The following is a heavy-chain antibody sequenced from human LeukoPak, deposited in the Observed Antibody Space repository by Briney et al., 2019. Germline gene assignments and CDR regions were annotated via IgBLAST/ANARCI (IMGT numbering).Heavy chain of an antibody. J-gene: IGHJ4*02. CDR1: GGSIINYY. Sequence: SETLSLTCTVSGGSIINYYWSWIRQPAGKGLEWIGRIYTSGTTDYNPSLKSRVTMSVDTSKNQLSLKLSSVTAADTAVYYCARDLRGYTYGLGHWGQGTLVTVSS. D-gene: IGHD5-18*01. CDR3: ARDLRGYTYGLGH. V-gene: IGHV4-4*07. CDR2: IYTSGTT.